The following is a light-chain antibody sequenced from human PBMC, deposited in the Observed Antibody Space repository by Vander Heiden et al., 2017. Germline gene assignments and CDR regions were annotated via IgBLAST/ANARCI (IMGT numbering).Light chain of an antibody. CDR3: QPRSILFT. CDR1: QSVSRY. CDR2: DAS. Sequence: EIVLTHSPATLSLSPGERATISCRSSQSVSRYLAWYKQNPGQAPRLLIYDASNRANGIPDRFSRSGSGTDFTLTISGLVHEHFAVYYGQPRSILFTFGHGTKVDIK. J-gene: IGKJ3*01. V-gene: IGKV3-11*01.